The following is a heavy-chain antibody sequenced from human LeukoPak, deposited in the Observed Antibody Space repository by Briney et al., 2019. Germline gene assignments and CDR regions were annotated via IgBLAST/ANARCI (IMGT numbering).Heavy chain of an antibody. CDR1: GFTFSDYS. J-gene: IGHJ4*02. CDR3: VRAYGGNSPFDY. CDR2: IKQDGSEK. Sequence: GGSLRLSCAASGFTFSDYSMNWVRQAPGKGLEWVANIKQDGSEKYYVDSVKGRFTISRDNAKNSLYLQMNSLRAEDTAAYYCVRAYGGNSPFDYWGQGTLVTVSS. D-gene: IGHD4-23*01. V-gene: IGHV3-7*05.